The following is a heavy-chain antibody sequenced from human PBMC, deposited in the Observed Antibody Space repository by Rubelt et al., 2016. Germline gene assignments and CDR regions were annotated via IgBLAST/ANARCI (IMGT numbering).Heavy chain of an antibody. CDR1: GGSISSYY. Sequence: QEQLQESGPGLVKPSETLSLTCTVSGGSISSYYWSWIRQPPGKGLEWIGYIYYSGSTNYNPSLKSRVIISGETSENPCSLKLRSVTAADTAWYYCAGGITIFGVASGYFDYWGQGTLVTVSS. V-gene: IGHV4-59*01. CDR3: AGGITIFGVASGYFDY. D-gene: IGHD3-3*01. J-gene: IGHJ4*02. CDR2: IYYSGST.